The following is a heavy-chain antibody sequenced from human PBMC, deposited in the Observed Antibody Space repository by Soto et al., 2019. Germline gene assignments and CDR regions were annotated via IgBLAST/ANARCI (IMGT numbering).Heavy chain of an antibody. CDR1: GFTFSSYA. V-gene: IGHV3-30-3*01. CDR3: ARDGGYSYGSVLDY. D-gene: IGHD5-18*01. CDR2: ISYDGSNK. J-gene: IGHJ4*02. Sequence: GGSLRLSCAAPGFTFSSYAMHWVRQAPGKGLEWVAVISYDGSNKYYADSVKGRFTISRDNSKNTLYLQMNSLRAEDTAVHYCARDGGYSYGSVLDYWGQGTLVTVSS.